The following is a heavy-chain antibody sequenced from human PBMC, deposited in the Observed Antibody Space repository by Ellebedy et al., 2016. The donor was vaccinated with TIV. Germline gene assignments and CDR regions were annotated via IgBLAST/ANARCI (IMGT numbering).Heavy chain of an antibody. J-gene: IGHJ5*02. CDR1: GFTFSSYA. CDR3: ARDNRDSMVGTWGHNWFNP. V-gene: IGHV3-30-3*01. CDR2: ISYDGSNK. D-gene: IGHD1-14*01. Sequence: GGSLRLXXAASGFTFSSYAMHWVRQAPGKGLEWVAAISYDGSNKYYADSVKGRFTISRDNAKNSLYLQMNSLRAEDTAVYYCARDNRDSMVGTWGHNWFNPWGQGTLVTVSS.